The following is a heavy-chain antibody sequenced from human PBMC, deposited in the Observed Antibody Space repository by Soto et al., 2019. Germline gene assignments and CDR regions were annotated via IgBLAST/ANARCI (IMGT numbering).Heavy chain of an antibody. Sequence: ASVKVSCKASGYTFTSYYMHWVRQAPGQGLEWMGIINPSGGSTSYAQKFQGRVTMTRDTSTSTVYMELSSLRSEDTAVYYCARGKSIAARPRSGWFDPWGQGTLVTVSS. CDR2: INPSGGST. J-gene: IGHJ5*02. CDR1: GYTFTSYY. CDR3: ARGKSIAARPRSGWFDP. D-gene: IGHD6-6*01. V-gene: IGHV1-46*01.